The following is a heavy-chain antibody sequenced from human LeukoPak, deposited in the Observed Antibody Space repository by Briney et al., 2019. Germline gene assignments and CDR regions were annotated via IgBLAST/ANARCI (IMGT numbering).Heavy chain of an antibody. CDR3: ARDLDYGDYGLDY. Sequence: PGGSLRLSCAASGFTFSSYSMNWVRQAPGKGLEWVSSISSSSYIYYADSVKGRFTISRDNAKNSLYLQMSSLRAEDTAVYYCARDLDYGDYGLDYWVQGTLVTVSS. CDR2: ISSSSYI. V-gene: IGHV3-21*01. CDR1: GFTFSSYS. J-gene: IGHJ4*02. D-gene: IGHD4-17*01.